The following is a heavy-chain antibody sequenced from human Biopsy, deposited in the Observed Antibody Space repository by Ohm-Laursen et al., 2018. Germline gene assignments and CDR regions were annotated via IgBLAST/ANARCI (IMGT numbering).Heavy chain of an antibody. D-gene: IGHD1-26*01. CDR2: NTADEK. J-gene: IGHJ3*02. CDR3: ARVFGGAYYSYAFDI. CDR1: DYTFYSYG. Sequence: ASVKVSCKASDYTFYSYGITWVRRAPGQGLEWMGWNTADEKNSAPKFQGRVTMTTDMSTSTAYMELRGLKSDDTAVYYCARVFGGAYYSYAFDIWGQGTLVIVSS. V-gene: IGHV1-18*04.